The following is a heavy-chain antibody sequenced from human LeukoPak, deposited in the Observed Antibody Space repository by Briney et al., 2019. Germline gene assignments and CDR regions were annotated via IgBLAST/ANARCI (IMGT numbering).Heavy chain of an antibody. CDR2: IYHSGST. D-gene: IGHD3-10*01. V-gene: IGHV4-30-2*01. J-gene: IGHJ2*01. CDR3: ARGRILWFGELFAPRTRYFDL. CDR1: GGSISSGGYS. Sequence: SKTLSLTCAVSGGSISSGGYSWSWIRQPPGKGLEWIGYIYHSGSTYYNPSLKSRVTISVDRSKNQFSLKLSSVTAADTAVYYCARGRILWFGELFAPRTRYFDLWGRGTLVTVSS.